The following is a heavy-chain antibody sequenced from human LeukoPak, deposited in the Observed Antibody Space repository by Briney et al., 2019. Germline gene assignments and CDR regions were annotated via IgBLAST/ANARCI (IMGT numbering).Heavy chain of an antibody. Sequence: GGSLRLSCAASGFTFSSYSMTWVRQAPGKGLEWVSSISSSSTYMYYAESMKGRVTVSRDNANNSFYLHMNNLRADDTAVYYCARHYMISYGGIFMDVWGRGTTVTVSS. CDR1: GFTFSSYS. J-gene: IGHJ6*03. CDR3: ARHYMISYGGIFMDV. D-gene: IGHD3-16*01. CDR2: ISSSSTYM. V-gene: IGHV3-21*06.